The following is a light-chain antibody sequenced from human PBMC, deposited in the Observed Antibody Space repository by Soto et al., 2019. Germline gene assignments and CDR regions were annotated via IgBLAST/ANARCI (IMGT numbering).Light chain of an antibody. CDR3: HQYSAYPST. Sequence: DIQMTQSPSSLSASVGDRLTITCRASQSISTWLAWYQQKPGKAPNLLIYRASSLESGVPSRFSGSGSGTEFTLISSGRQPEDFATYFCHQYSAYPSTFGQGTKVEIK. CDR1: QSISTW. CDR2: RAS. V-gene: IGKV1-5*03. J-gene: IGKJ2*01.